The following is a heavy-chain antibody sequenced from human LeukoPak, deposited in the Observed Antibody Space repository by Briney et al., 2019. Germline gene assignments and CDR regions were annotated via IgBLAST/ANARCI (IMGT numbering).Heavy chain of an antibody. D-gene: IGHD1-1*01. Sequence: ASVKVSCKASGYTFTSYDINWVRQATGQGLEWMGWMNPNSGYSGYAQKFQARVTMARNTSISTAYMELSNPRFEDTAVYYCARSKTGSLGNWFDLWGQGTLVTVSS. CDR2: MNPNSGYS. CDR3: ARSKTGSLGNWFDL. V-gene: IGHV1-8*01. CDR1: GYTFTSYD. J-gene: IGHJ5*02.